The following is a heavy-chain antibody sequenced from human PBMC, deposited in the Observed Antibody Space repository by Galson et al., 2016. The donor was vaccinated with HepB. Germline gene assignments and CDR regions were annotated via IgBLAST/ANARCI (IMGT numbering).Heavy chain of an antibody. CDR3: ARHGPLGTPMSYFDD. Sequence: SETLSLTCAVYGGSFSGYYWSWIRQPPGKGLEWIGEINHSGSTNYNPSLKSRVTISVATSKNQFSLNLSSGTAADTAVYYCARHGPLGTPMSYFDDWGQGTLVTVSS. CDR1: GGSFSGYY. J-gene: IGHJ4*02. V-gene: IGHV4-34*01. D-gene: IGHD3-10*02. CDR2: INHSGST.